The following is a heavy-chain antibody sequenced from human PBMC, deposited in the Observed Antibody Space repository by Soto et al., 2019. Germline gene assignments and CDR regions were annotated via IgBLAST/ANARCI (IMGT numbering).Heavy chain of an antibody. V-gene: IGHV1-46*01. D-gene: IGHD2-2*01. CDR3: ARWYQPLLYIDY. Sequence: ASVKVSCKASGYTFTSYYMHWVRQAPGQGLEWIGIINPSTGHTWSAQKFQGRVTVTRDTSTSTVYMDLTSLRPDDTAVYYCARWYQPLLYIDYWGQGTLVSVSS. CDR2: INPSTGHT. CDR1: GYTFTSYY. J-gene: IGHJ4*02.